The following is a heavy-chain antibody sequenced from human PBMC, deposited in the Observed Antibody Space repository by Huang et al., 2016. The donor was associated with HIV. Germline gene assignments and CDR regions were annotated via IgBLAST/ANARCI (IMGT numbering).Heavy chain of an antibody. Sequence: QVQLLQSGAEVKKPGSSVKVSCKASGGPFRSYSIAWVRQAPGQGLEWMASLMPVFDSPNYAQKMQGRVRATADESTSTVYMELRDLRPDDTAVYFCARGSLEYSVSSSLDYWGQGTHVTVSS. J-gene: IGHJ4*02. D-gene: IGHD4-4*01. CDR1: GGPFRSYS. CDR3: ARGSLEYSVSSSLDY. CDR2: LMPVFDSP. V-gene: IGHV1-69*13.